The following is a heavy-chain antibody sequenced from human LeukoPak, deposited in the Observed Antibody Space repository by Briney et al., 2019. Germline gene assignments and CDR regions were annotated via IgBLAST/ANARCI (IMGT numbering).Heavy chain of an antibody. V-gene: IGHV4-34*01. D-gene: IGHD1-26*01. CDR2: INHRGSA. CDR3: ARGNIVGANREFDY. Sequence: PSETLSLTCVVNGGSFNSYYWSWIRQSPGKGLEWIGEINHRGSANYNSSLKSRVTISVDTSKNQFSLKVTSVTAADTALYYCARGNIVGANREFDYWGQGTLVTVSS. J-gene: IGHJ4*02. CDR1: GGSFNSYY.